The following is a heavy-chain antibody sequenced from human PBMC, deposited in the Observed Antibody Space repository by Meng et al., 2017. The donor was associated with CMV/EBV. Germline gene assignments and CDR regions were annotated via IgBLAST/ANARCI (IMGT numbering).Heavy chain of an antibody. CDR3: AHRGSYGYLDY. J-gene: IGHJ4*02. CDR1: GCALSSSGVG. Sequence: QFTFKAPGPTLVKPPQTPTLTFSFSGCALSSSGVGLGWIRQPPGKALEWLALMYWDDDKRYSPSLKSRLTITKDTSKNQVDLTLTNMYPVDTATYYCAHRGSYGYLDYWGQGTLVTVSS. V-gene: IGHV2-5*02. D-gene: IGHD5-18*01. CDR2: MYWDDDK.